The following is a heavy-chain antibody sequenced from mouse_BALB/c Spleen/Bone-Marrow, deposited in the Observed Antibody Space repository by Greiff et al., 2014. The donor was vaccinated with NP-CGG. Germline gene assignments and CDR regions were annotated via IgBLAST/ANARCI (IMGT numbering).Heavy chain of an antibody. CDR2: IYPGDGDT. V-gene: IGHV1-80*01. Sequence: VQVVESGAELVGPGSSVKISCKASGYAFSSYWMNWVKQRPGQGLEWIGQIYPGDGDTNYNGKFKGKATLTADKSSSTAYMQLSSLTSEDSAVYFCARNSGAMDYWGQGTSVTVSS. J-gene: IGHJ4*01. CDR1: GYAFSSYW. D-gene: IGHD3-1*01. CDR3: ARNSGAMDY.